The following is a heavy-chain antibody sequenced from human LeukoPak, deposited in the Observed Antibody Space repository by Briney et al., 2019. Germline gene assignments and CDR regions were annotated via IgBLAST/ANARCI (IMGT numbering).Heavy chain of an antibody. Sequence: SETLSLTCAVYGGSFSGYYWSWIRQPPGKGLEWIGEINHSGSTNYNPSLKGRVTISVDTSKNQFSLKLSSVTAADTAVYYCARRDLSGLLDYWGQGTLVTVSS. D-gene: IGHD3-10*01. CDR3: ARRDLSGLLDY. CDR1: GGSFSGYY. J-gene: IGHJ4*02. CDR2: INHSGST. V-gene: IGHV4-34*01.